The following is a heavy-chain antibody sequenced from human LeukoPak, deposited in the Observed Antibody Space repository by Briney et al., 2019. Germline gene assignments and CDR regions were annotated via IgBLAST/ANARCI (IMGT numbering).Heavy chain of an antibody. V-gene: IGHV3-48*03. CDR3: ARASEGRLRILEWLPHEPYSFDY. J-gene: IGHJ4*02. CDR2: ISSSGSTI. D-gene: IGHD3-3*01. CDR1: GFTFGNNE. Sequence: GGSLRLSCAASGFTFGNNERNWARQAPGKGLEWVSYISSSGSTIYYADSVKGRFTISRDNAKNSLYLQMNSLRAEDTAVYYCARASEGRLRILEWLPHEPYSFDYSGQGTLVTVSS.